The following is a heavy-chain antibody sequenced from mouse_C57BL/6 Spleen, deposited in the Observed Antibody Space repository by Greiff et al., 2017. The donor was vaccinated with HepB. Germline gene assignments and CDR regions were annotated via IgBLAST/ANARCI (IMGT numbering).Heavy chain of an antibody. Sequence: VQLQQPGTELVKPGASVKLSCKASGYTFTSYWMHWVKQRPGQGLEWIGNINPSNGGTNYNEKFKSKATLTVDKSSSTAYMQLSSLTSEDSAVYYCARTAQALYWYFDVWGTGTTVTVSS. CDR2: INPSNGGT. CDR1: GYTFTSYW. D-gene: IGHD3-2*02. CDR3: ARTAQALYWYFDV. J-gene: IGHJ1*03. V-gene: IGHV1-53*01.